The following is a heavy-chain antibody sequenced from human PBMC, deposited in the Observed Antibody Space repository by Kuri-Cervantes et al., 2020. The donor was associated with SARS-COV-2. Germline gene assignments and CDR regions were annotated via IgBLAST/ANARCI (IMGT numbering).Heavy chain of an antibody. CDR3: ATGPLDY. CDR2: INQDGSEK. Sequence: LSLTCAASGFTFSYYWMSWVRQAPGKGLEWVANINQDGSEKYYVGSVKGRFTISRDNAKNSLYLQMNFLQTEDTAVYYCATGPLDYWGHGTLVTVSS. J-gene: IGHJ4*01. V-gene: IGHV3-7*05. CDR1: GFTFSYYW.